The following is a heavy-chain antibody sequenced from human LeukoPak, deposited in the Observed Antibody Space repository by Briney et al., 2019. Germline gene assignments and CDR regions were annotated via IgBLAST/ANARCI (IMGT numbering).Heavy chain of an antibody. Sequence: GSLRLSCAASGFTFSSYGMHWVRQAPGKGLEWVAFIRYDGSNKYYADSVKGRFTISRDNSKNTLYLQMNSLRAEDTAVYYCAKQEYSSSSGGGFVYWGQGTLVTVSS. V-gene: IGHV3-30*02. D-gene: IGHD6-6*01. CDR3: AKQEYSSSSGGGFVY. CDR1: GFTFSSYG. J-gene: IGHJ4*02. CDR2: IRYDGSNK.